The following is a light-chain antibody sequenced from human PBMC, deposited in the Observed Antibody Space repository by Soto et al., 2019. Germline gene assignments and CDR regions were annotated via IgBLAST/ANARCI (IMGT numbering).Light chain of an antibody. CDR3: ISYTSTAGVV. Sequence: QSALTQPASVSGSPGQSITISCTGTSSDVGGYDFVSWYQQYPGKAPKLIIYAVSNRPSGVSNRFSGSKSGNTASLTISGLQAEDEADYYCISYTSTAGVVFGGGTKLTVL. CDR1: SSDVGGYDF. V-gene: IGLV2-14*01. J-gene: IGLJ2*01. CDR2: AVS.